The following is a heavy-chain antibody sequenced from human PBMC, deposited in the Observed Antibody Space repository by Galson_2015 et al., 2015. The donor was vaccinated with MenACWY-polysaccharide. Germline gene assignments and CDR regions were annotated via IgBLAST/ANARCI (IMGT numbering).Heavy chain of an antibody. V-gene: IGHV4-4*07. CDR2: VYAGVTI. CDR3: ARDTTVIAASAEY. D-gene: IGHD6-13*01. Sequence: ATLFLTCGFCGGSISGDYWCWRRQPAGRRLEWIGRVYAGVTISYNASLKGRVTISRDTSKNKLSLKLNTVTAADTAVYFCARDTTVIAASAEYWGQGTLVTVSS. J-gene: IGHJ4*02. CDR1: GGSISGDY.